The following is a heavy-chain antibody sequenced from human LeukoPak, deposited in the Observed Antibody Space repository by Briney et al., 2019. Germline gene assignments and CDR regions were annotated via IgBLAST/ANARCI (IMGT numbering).Heavy chain of an antibody. CDR3: ARDHYYDSSGYGY. CDR2: IIPIFGTA. V-gene: IGHV1-69*05. CDR1: GGTFSSYA. D-gene: IGHD3-22*01. J-gene: IGHJ4*02. Sequence: SVKVSCKASGGTFSSYAISWVRQAPGQGLEWKGRIIPIFGTANYAQKFQGRVTITTDESTSTAYMELSSLRSEDTAVYYCARDHYYDSSGYGYWGQGTLVTVSS.